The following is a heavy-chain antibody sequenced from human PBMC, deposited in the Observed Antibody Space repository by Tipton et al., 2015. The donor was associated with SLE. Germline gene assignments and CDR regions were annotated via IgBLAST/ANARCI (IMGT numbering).Heavy chain of an antibody. CDR3: ARHPPGPPLAGWFDP. CDR1: GDSIYSSSFY. Sequence: LRLSCTVSGDSIYSSSFYWGWVRQPPGKGLEWVGSFYYTGRSYFNPSLKSRVTISADTSKNQFFLKVNSMTAADTATYYCARHPPGPPLAGWFDPWGQGTLVTVSS. J-gene: IGHJ5*02. CDR2: FYYTGRS. V-gene: IGHV4-39*01.